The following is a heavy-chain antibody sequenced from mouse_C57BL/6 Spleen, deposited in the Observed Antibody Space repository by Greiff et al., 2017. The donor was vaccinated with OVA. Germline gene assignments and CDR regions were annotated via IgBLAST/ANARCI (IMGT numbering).Heavy chain of an antibody. Sequence: VQLQQSGTVLARPGASVKMSCKTSGYTFTSYWMHWVKQRPGQGLEWIGAIYPGNSDTSYNQKFKGKAKLTAVTSASTAYMELSSLTNEDSAVYYCTRSSIYYDYYYAMDYWGQGTSVTVSS. CDR1: GYTFTSYW. CDR2: IYPGNSDT. CDR3: TRSSIYYDYYYAMDY. D-gene: IGHD2-4*01. J-gene: IGHJ4*01. V-gene: IGHV1-5*01.